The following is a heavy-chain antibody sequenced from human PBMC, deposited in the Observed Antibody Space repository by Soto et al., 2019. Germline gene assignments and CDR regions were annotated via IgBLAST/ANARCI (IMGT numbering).Heavy chain of an antibody. CDR1: GFTFSSYA. V-gene: IGHV3-30-3*01. Sequence: QVQLVESGGGVVQPGRSLRLSCAASGFTFSSYAMHWVRQAPGKGLEWVAVISYDGSNKYYADSVKGRFTISRDHSKNTLYLQMNSLRAEDTAVYYCARDGVPGYSYGTYGMDVWGQGTTVTVSS. D-gene: IGHD5-18*01. CDR3: ARDGVPGYSYGTYGMDV. CDR2: ISYDGSNK. J-gene: IGHJ6*02.